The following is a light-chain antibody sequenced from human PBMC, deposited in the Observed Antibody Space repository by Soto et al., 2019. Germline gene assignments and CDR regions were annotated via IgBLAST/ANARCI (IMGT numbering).Light chain of an antibody. J-gene: IGKJ1*01. CDR3: QQYNSYAWT. CDR2: DAS. V-gene: IGKV1-5*01. Sequence: DIQMTQSPSTLPASVGDRVTITCLASQSISSWLAWYQQKPGKAPKLLIYDASSLESGVPSRFSGSGSGTEFTLTISSLQPDDFATYYCQQYNSYAWTFGQGTKVDI. CDR1: QSISSW.